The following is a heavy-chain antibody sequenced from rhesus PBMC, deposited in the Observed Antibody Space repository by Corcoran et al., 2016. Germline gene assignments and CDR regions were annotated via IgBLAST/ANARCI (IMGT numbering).Heavy chain of an antibody. CDR1: GYSFTSYW. CDR3: AKGSSLDV. J-gene: IGHJ5-2*02. V-gene: IGHV5-2*01. CDR2: IDPSDSDT. Sequence: EVQLVQSGAEVKRPGESLKISCKTSGYSFTSYWISWVRQMPGKGLEWMGAIDPSDSDTRYSPSFQGQVTISADKSISTAYLQWSSLKASDSATYYCAKGSSLDVWGRGVLVTVSS.